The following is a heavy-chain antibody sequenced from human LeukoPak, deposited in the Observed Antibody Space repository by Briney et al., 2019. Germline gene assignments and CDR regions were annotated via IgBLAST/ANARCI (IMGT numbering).Heavy chain of an antibody. CDR2: IYPGDSDT. J-gene: IGHJ5*02. Sequence: GESLQISCQGSGYSFTSYRIGWVRRLPGKGLEGMGIIYPGDSDTTYSPSFQGQVTISADKSISTAYLQWSSLKASDTAMYYCARTIDYGGNSGWFDPWGQGTLVIVSS. CDR1: GYSFTSYR. V-gene: IGHV5-51*01. D-gene: IGHD4-23*01. CDR3: ARTIDYGGNSGWFDP.